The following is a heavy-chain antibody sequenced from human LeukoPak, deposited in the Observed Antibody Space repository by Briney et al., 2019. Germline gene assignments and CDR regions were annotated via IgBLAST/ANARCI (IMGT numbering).Heavy chain of an antibody. V-gene: IGHV3-49*04. D-gene: IGHD2-15*01. CDR1: GFTFGDYA. Sequence: PGRSLRLSCTASGFTFGDYAMSWVRQAPGKGLEWVGFIRSKAYGGTTEYAASVKGRFTISRDDSKSIAYLQMNSLKTEDTAVYYCTRDQDIVVVVASGYYYGMDVWGQGTTVTVSS. J-gene: IGHJ6*02. CDR2: IRSKAYGGTT. CDR3: TRDQDIVVVVASGYYYGMDV.